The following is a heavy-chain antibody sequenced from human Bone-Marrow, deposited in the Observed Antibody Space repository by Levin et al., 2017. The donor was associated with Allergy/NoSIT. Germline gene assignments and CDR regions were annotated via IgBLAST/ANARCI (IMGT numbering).Heavy chain of an antibody. V-gene: IGHV4-59*08. Sequence: SQTLSLTCTVSGGSLSKFYWSWIRQPPGKGLEWIGYIYYRGSTSYNPFLKDRLTISVDTSKNQFSLRLSSVTAADTAVYYCASQRGWSSLYAFDMWGQGRMVIVSA. CDR1: GGSLSKFY. J-gene: IGHJ3*02. CDR3: ASQRGWSSLYAFDM. CDR2: IYYRGST. D-gene: IGHD6-19*01.